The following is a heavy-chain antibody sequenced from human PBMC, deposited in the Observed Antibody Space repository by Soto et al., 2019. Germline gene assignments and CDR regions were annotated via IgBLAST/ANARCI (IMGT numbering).Heavy chain of an antibody. Sequence: SGPTLVNPTHALTLTCTFSGFSLRTTGVGVGWIRQPPGKALEWLALLYWDDDNRYNPSLKSRLTLTKDTSKSQVVLTLTNVDPAATATYYCARNPPQDSGAFDIRGKGTMVTDSS. CDR1: GFSLRTTGVG. J-gene: IGHJ3*02. CDR3: ARNPPQDSGAFDI. V-gene: IGHV2-5*02. D-gene: IGHD6-19*01. CDR2: LYWDDDN.